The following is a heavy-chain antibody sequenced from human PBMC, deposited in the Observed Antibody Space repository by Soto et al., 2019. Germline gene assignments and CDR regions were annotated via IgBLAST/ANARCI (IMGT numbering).Heavy chain of an antibody. V-gene: IGHV1-8*01. CDR1: GYTFTSYD. J-gene: IGHJ3*02. Sequence: ASVKVSCKASGYTFTSYDINWVRQATGQGLEWMGWMNPNSGNTGYAQKFQGRVTITRNTSISTAYMELSSLRSEDTAVYYCASGTVTTSAFDIWGQGTMVTVSS. CDR2: MNPNSGNT. CDR3: ASGTVTTSAFDI. D-gene: IGHD4-17*01.